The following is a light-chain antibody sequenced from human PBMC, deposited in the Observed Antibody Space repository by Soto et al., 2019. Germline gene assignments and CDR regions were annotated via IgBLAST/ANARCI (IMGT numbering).Light chain of an antibody. CDR1: SSDVGGYNY. CDR2: DVS. J-gene: IGLJ1*01. V-gene: IGLV2-11*01. CDR3: CSYAGSFIFV. Sequence: QSVLTQPASVSGSPGQSITISCTGTSSDVGGYNYVSWYQQHPGRAPKLIIYDVSKRPSGIPDRFFGSKFGNTASLTISGLQAEDEADYYCCSYAGSFIFVFXTGTKLTVL.